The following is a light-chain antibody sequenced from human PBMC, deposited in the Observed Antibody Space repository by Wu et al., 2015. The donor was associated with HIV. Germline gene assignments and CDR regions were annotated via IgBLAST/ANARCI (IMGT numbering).Light chain of an antibody. Sequence: AIQMTQSPSSLSASIGDRVTITCRASQGIRDNLGWFQQKPGKAPTLLIYSASTLQSGAPSRFSGSGSGTDFTLTISSLQPEDVATYYCQKYNTAPWTFGQGTKVEMK. CDR1: QGIRDN. CDR2: SAS. V-gene: IGKV1-6*01. J-gene: IGKJ1*01. CDR3: QKYNTAPWT.